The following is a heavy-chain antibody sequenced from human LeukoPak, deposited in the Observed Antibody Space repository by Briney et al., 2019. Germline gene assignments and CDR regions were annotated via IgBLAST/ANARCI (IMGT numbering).Heavy chain of an antibody. CDR2: INHSGST. CDR1: GGSFSGYY. J-gene: IGHJ4*02. D-gene: IGHD6-19*01. V-gene: IGHV4-34*01. Sequence: SETLSLTCAVYGGSFSGYYWSWLRQPQGKGLEWIGEINHSGSTNYNPSLKSRVTISVDTSKNQFSLKLSSVTAADTAFYYCARVGSGWGEIDYWGQGTLVTVSS. CDR3: ARVGSGWGEIDY.